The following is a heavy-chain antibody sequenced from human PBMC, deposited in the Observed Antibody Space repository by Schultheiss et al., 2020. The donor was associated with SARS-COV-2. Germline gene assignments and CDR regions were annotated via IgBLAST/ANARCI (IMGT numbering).Heavy chain of an antibody. CDR3: AREPSWSQYYYGMDV. CDR1: GFTFSSYW. J-gene: IGHJ6*02. CDR2: IYSGGST. V-gene: IGHV3-53*01. Sequence: GGSLRLSCAASGFTFSSYWMSWVRQAPGKGLEWVSVIYSGGSTYYADSVKGRFTISRDNSKNTLYLQMNSLRAEDTAVYYCAREPSWSQYYYGMDVWGQGTTVTVSS. D-gene: IGHD3-3*01.